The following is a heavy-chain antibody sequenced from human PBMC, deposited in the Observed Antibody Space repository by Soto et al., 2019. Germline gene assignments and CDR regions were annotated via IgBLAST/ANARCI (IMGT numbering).Heavy chain of an antibody. CDR2: IYYSGST. Sequence: SETLSLTCTVSGGSISSGGYYWSWIRQQPGKGLEWIGYIYYSGSTYYNPSLKSRVTISVDTSKNQFSLKLSSVTAADTAVYYCARDLRVMDNSGYDYHYYYGMDVWGQGTTVTVSS. J-gene: IGHJ6*02. V-gene: IGHV4-31*03. CDR3: ARDLRVMDNSGYDYHYYYGMDV. D-gene: IGHD5-12*01. CDR1: GGSISSGGYY.